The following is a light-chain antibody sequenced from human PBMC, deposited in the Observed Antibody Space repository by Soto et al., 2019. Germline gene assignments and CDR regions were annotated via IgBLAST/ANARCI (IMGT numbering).Light chain of an antibody. CDR1: QSVSSSY. CDR3: QQFDTSPPST. J-gene: IGKJ5*01. CDR2: GAS. V-gene: IGKV3-20*01. Sequence: EIVLTQSPGTLSLSPGERATLSCRASQSVSSSYLAWYQQKPGQAPRLLIYGASSRATGIPDRFSGSGSGTDFTLTISRLELEDFAVYYCQQFDTSPPSTFGQGTRLEI.